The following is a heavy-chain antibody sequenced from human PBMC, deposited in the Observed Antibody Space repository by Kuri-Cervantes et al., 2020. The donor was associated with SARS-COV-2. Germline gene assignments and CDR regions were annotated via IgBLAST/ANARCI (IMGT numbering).Heavy chain of an antibody. D-gene: IGHD3-3*01. Sequence: GGSLRLSCEVSGFIFSNYWMSWVRQAPGKGLEWVANIKQDGSEEYYVDSVKGRLTISRDNAKNSLYLQMDSLRAEDTAIYYCARTSFAFWSGYYTGYYYDYWGQGTLVTVSS. V-gene: IGHV3-7*01. CDR3: ARTSFAFWSGYYTGYYYDY. CDR2: IKQDGSEE. CDR1: GFIFSNYW. J-gene: IGHJ4*02.